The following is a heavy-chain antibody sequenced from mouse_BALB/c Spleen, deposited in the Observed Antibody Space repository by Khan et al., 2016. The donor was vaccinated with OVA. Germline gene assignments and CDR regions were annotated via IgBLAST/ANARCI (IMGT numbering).Heavy chain of an antibody. CDR3: VREGAYHRSEGWVAY. J-gene: IGHJ3*01. D-gene: IGHD2-14*01. Sequence: QVQLQQSGAELARPGASVKMSCKASGYTFTSYTIHWVRQRPGQAPEWVGHINPSNYYTNYNQNFKDKATLIVDKSSSTAYMQLNSLTSEDSAVXYCVREGAYHRSEGWVAYWGQGTLVTVSA. CDR2: INPSNYYT. V-gene: IGHV1-4*01. CDR1: GYTFTSYT.